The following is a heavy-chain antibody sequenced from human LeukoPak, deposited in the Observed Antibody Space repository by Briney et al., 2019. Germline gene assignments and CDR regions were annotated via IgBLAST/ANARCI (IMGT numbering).Heavy chain of an antibody. D-gene: IGHD1-26*01. J-gene: IGHJ3*02. Sequence: SETLSLTCTVSGGSISSYYWSWIRQPAGKGLEWIGRIYISGSTNYNPSLKSRVTMSVDTSKNQFSLKLSSVTAADTAVYHCARTPRPSGSSLEAFDIWGQGTMVTVSS. V-gene: IGHV4-4*07. CDR2: IYISGST. CDR3: ARTPRPSGSSLEAFDI. CDR1: GGSISSYY.